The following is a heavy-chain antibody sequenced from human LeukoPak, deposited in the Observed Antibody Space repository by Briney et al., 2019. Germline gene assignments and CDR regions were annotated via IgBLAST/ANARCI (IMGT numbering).Heavy chain of an antibody. V-gene: IGHV4-59*02. CDR1: GGSVSGYY. J-gene: IGHJ4*02. CDR2: VYYSGST. D-gene: IGHD2-15*01. CDR3: ARIHRYCSGGACYVLDN. Sequence: SETLSPTCVVSGGSVSGYYWGWIRQPPGRGLEWIGYVYYSGSTNYNPSFKSRITISVDTSRNRFSLQLSSVTAADTAVYYCARIHRYCSGGACYVLDNWGQGTLVAVSS.